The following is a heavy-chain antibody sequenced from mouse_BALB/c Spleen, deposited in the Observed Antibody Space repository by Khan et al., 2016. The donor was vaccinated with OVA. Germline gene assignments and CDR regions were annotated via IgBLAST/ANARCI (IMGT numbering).Heavy chain of an antibody. V-gene: IGHV1-80*01. CDR3: ARYFGSRFAY. CDR1: GYTFSSSW. D-gene: IGHD1-1*01. J-gene: IGHJ3*01. CDR2: IYPGNDDT. Sequence: VELVESGAELVRPGSSVKISCKASGYTFSSSWMNWVKHRPGQGLEWIGQIYPGNDDTDYNGKFKDKASLTADKSSRTAYMQLTSLTSEDSAVDFCARYFGSRFAYWGQGTLVTVSA.